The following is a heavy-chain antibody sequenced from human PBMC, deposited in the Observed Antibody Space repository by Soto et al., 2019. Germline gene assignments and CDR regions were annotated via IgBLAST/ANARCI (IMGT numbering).Heavy chain of an antibody. J-gene: IGHJ4*02. D-gene: IGHD3-10*01. CDR3: AKDPTSMVRGATIDY. Sequence: GGSLRLSCAASGFTFSSYAMSWVRQAPGKGLEWVSAISGSGGSTYYADSVKGRFTISRDNSKNTLYLQMNSLRAEDTAVYYCAKDPTSMVRGATIDYWGQGTLVTVSS. V-gene: IGHV3-23*01. CDR1: GFTFSSYA. CDR2: ISGSGGST.